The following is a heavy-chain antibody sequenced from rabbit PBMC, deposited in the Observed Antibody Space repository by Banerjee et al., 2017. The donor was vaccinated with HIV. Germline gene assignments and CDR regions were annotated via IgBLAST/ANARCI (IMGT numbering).Heavy chain of an antibody. CDR3: AREDTNNYGYYFNL. CDR1: GFDISTYN. CDR2: IDRGAST. V-gene: IGHV1S40*01. Sequence: QSLEESGGGLVKPEGSLTLTCTASGFDISTYNMQWVRQAPGKGLEWIGFIDRGASTWYASWAKGRFTISKTSSTTVTLQMTSLTAADTATYFCAREDTNNYGYYFNLWGQGTLVTVS. D-gene: IGHD2-1*01. J-gene: IGHJ4*01.